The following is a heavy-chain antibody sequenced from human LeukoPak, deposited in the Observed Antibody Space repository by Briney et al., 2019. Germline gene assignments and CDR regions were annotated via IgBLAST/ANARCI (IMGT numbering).Heavy chain of an antibody. CDR2: IYLSGST. D-gene: IGHD6-13*01. CDR1: GGSISSGGYY. Sequence: PSQTLSLTCTVSGGSISSGGYYWSWIRQPPGKGLEWIGYIYLSGSTYYNPSLKSRVTISVDRSKNQFSLKLSSVTAADTAVYYCAVWSIAAAGEGYWGQGTLVTVSS. CDR3: AVWSIAAAGEGY. V-gene: IGHV4-30-2*01. J-gene: IGHJ4*02.